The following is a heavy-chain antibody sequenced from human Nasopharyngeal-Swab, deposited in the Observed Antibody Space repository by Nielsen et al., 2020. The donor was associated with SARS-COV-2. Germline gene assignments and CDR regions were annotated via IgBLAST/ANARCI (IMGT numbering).Heavy chain of an antibody. CDR2: IGTAGDT. CDR3: ARAAVAGTYYYYYGMDV. J-gene: IGHJ6*02. D-gene: IGHD6-19*01. CDR1: GFTFSSYD. Sequence: GESLKISRAASGFTFSSYDMHWVRQATGKGLEWVSAIGTAGDTYYPGSVKGRFTISRENAKNSLYLQMNSLRAGDTAVYYCARAAVAGTYYYYYGMDVWGQGTTVTVSS. V-gene: IGHV3-13*01.